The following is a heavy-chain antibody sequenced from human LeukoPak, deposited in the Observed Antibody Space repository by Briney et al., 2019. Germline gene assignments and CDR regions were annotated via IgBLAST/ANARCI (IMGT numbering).Heavy chain of an antibody. Sequence: GGSLRLSCAASGFTFSSYAMHWVRQAPGKGLEWVAVISYDGSNKYYADSVKGRFTISRDNAKNSLYLQMNSLRAGDTALYYCAKVGRGSGWYPFFDYWGQGTLVTVSS. CDR1: GFTFSSYA. J-gene: IGHJ4*02. CDR3: AKVGRGSGWYPFFDY. D-gene: IGHD6-19*01. V-gene: IGHV3-30-3*01. CDR2: ISYDGSNK.